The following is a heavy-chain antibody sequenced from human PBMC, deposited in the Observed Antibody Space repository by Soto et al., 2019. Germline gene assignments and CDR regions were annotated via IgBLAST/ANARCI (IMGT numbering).Heavy chain of an antibody. CDR3: ARDRLEPPYYDFWSGYYVIYGMDV. J-gene: IGHJ6*02. D-gene: IGHD3-3*01. CDR2: IYTSGST. V-gene: IGHV4-4*07. CDR1: GGSISSYY. Sequence: TLSLTCTVSGGSISSYYWSWIRQPAGKGLEWIGRIYTSGSTNYNPSLKSRVTMSVDTSKNQFSLKLSSVTAADTAVYYCARDRLEPPYYDFWSGYYVIYGMDVWGQGTTVTVS.